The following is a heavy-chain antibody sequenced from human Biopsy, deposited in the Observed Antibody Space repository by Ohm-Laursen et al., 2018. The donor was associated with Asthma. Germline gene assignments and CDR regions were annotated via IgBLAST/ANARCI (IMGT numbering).Heavy chain of an antibody. D-gene: IGHD4-17*01. CDR3: AKDAHDYVSLIVSPQKNGIKS. Sequence: LRLSCAASKFSFSNFGMHWVRQAPGKGLEWVAFISYDGSKKFITDSMKGRLSISRDNSKNTLFLQMGRLRPDDTALYYCAKDAHDYVSLIVSPQKNGIKSWGQGTLVTVSS. V-gene: IGHV3-30*18. CDR2: ISYDGSKK. J-gene: IGHJ5*02. CDR1: KFSFSNFG.